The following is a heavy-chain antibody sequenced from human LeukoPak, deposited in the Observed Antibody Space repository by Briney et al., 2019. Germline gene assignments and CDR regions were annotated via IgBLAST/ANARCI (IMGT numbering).Heavy chain of an antibody. CDR3: AKAFREYGSSTYSSFDI. Sequence: GGSLRLSCAASGSTFSSYAMSWVRQAPGKGPQWVSTITGTTHYADSVRGRFTISRDNSKNILYLQMNSLSTEDTAMYYCAKAFREYGSSTYSSFDIWGQGTMVTVSP. CDR2: ITGTT. D-gene: IGHD6-13*01. V-gene: IGHV3-23*01. J-gene: IGHJ3*02. CDR1: GSTFSSYA.